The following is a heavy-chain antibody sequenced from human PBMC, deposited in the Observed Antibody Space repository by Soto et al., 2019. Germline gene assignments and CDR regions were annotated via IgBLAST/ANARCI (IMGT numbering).Heavy chain of an antibody. CDR1: GFTFSSSE. J-gene: IGHJ4*02. CDR3: ARWEVVTGLDY. CDR2: ISSSGSTT. V-gene: IGHV3-48*03. Sequence: PGGSLRLSCAASGFTFSSSEMSWVRQAPGKGLEWISHISSSGSTTYYADSVKGRFTISRDNANHSLYLQTTSLRLADTAVYYCARWEVVTGLDYWGQGTLVTVSS. D-gene: IGHD3-22*01.